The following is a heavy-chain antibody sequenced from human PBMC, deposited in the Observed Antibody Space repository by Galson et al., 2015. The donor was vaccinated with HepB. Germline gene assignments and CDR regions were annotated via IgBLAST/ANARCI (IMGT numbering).Heavy chain of an antibody. V-gene: IGHV4-59*01. CDR2: IYYSGST. J-gene: IGHJ6*02. D-gene: IGHD2-2*01. CDR1: GGSLSGSY. CDR3: ARSGTSTSWLYYYYGMDV. Sequence: ETLSLTCTVSGGSLSGSYWRWTRQPPGKGLEWIGYIYYSGSTNYNPSLKSRVTMSLDISKNQFSLKLSSVTAADTAVYYCARSGTSTSWLYYYYGMDVWGQGATVTVSS.